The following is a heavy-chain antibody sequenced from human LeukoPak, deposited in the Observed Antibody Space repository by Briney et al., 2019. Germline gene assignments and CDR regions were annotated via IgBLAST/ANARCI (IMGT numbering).Heavy chain of an antibody. CDR2: IITILNIP. CDR1: GGSFSSQA. Sequence: SVNVSCKASGGSFSSQAISWLRQAPGQGLEYMGRIITILNIPNYSQKFQGRVTITADISTNTAYMELRSLISEDTAVYYCAQRLSWLDPWGQGTLVTVSS. J-gene: IGHJ5*02. D-gene: IGHD3-16*01. CDR3: AQRLSWLDP. V-gene: IGHV1-69*04.